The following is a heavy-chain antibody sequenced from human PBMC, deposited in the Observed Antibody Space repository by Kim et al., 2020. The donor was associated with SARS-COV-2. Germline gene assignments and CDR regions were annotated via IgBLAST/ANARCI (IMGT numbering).Heavy chain of an antibody. D-gene: IGHD6-19*01. CDR1: GFTLTGYS. J-gene: IGHJ2*01. V-gene: IGHV3-21*01. CDR2: ISTTSTYI. Sequence: GSLRLSCAASGFTLTGYSMNWVRQAPGKGLEWVSSISTTSTYIYYADSLKGRFTVSRDNAKNSLSLQLNSLRVEDTAIYYCARDPRSAWNLLGNWYLDLWGRGTLVTVSS. CDR3: ARDPRSAWNLLGNWYLDL.